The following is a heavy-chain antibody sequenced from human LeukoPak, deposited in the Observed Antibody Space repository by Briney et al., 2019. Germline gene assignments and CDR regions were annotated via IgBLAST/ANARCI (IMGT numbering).Heavy chain of an antibody. V-gene: IGHV3-23*01. CDR3: AKAAGSSGWYYFDY. CDR1: GFTFSNHA. D-gene: IGHD6-19*01. CDR2: ISGSGGIT. Sequence: PGGSLRLSCAASGFTFSNHAMSWVRQAPGKGLEWVSGISGSGGITYYADSVKGRFTISRDNSKNTLFLQMNSQRAEDTAVYYCAKAAGSSGWYYFDYWGQGTLVTVSS. J-gene: IGHJ4*02.